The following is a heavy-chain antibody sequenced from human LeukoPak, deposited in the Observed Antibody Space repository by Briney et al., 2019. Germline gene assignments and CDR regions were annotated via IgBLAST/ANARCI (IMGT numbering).Heavy chain of an antibody. CDR2: LYPGDSDT. D-gene: IGHD1-1*01. J-gene: IGHJ4*02. Sequence: GESLKISCKGSGYSFTSYWIGWVRQMPGKGLEVRGNLYPGDSDTRYSPSFQGQVTISADKSISTAYLQWSSLKASDTAMYYCARHETGPYFDYWGQGTLVTVSS. V-gene: IGHV5-51*01. CDR1: GYSFTSYW. CDR3: ARHETGPYFDY.